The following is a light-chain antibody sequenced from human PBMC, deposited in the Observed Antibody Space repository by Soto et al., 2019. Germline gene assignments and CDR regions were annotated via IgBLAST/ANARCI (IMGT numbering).Light chain of an antibody. Sequence: DIVMTQSPLSLPVTPGEPASISCRSSQSLLHSNGYNYLDWYLQKPGQSPQLLIYLGSNRASGVPDRFSGSGSGTDFTLKISRVEAEDVGVYYCMQALQFPTFGQGTKVEIK. CDR2: LGS. CDR3: MQALQFPT. CDR1: QSLLHSNGYNY. V-gene: IGKV2-28*01. J-gene: IGKJ1*01.